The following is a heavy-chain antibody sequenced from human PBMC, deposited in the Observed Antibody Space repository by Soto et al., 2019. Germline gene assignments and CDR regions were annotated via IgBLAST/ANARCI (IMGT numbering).Heavy chain of an antibody. Sequence: GGSLRLSCAASGFTFSSYVMHWVRQAPGKGLEWVALISYDGTNKYYADSVKGRFTISRDNSKNTLFLQMNSLRAEDTAVYYCAREYSSAWKTSDYWGQGTLVTVSS. CDR1: GFTFSSYV. J-gene: IGHJ4*02. CDR2: ISYDGTNK. CDR3: AREYSSAWKTSDY. D-gene: IGHD6-19*01. V-gene: IGHV3-30-3*01.